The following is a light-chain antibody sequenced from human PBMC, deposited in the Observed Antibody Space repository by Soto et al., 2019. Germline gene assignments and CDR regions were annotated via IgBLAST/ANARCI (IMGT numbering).Light chain of an antibody. V-gene: IGKV3-20*01. CDR1: QSVSNNY. CDR3: QQYGTSPIT. CDR2: GAS. Sequence: EIVMTQSPATLSLSPGERATLSCMASQSVSNNYLAWYQQKPGQAPRLLIYGASNRATGIPDRFSGSGSGTDFTLTISSLEPEDFAVYYCQQYGTSPITFGQGTRLEIK. J-gene: IGKJ5*01.